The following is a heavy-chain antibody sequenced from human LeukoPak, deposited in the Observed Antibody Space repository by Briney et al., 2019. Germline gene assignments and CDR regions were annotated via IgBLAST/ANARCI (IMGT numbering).Heavy chain of an antibody. D-gene: IGHD3-9*01. CDR3: ARRRRLGYFDWSYYFDY. V-gene: IGHV4-39*01. CDR1: GGSISSSSYY. CDR2: IYYSGST. J-gene: IGHJ4*02. Sequence: TSETLSLTCTVSGGSISSSSYYWGWIRQPPGKGLEWIGSIYYSGSTYYNPSLKSRVTISVDTSKNQFSLKLSSVTAADTAVYYCARRRRLGYFDWSYYFDYWGQGTLVTVSS.